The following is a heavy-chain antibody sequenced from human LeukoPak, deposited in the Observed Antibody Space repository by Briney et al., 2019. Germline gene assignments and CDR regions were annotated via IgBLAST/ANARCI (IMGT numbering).Heavy chain of an antibody. D-gene: IGHD2-21*01. CDR3: AKEKYSGGLYYFDF. J-gene: IGHJ4*02. CDR1: GYTFTNYA. CDR2: INAGNGNT. Sequence: ASVKVSCKASGYTFTNYAVHWVRQAPGQRLEWMGWINAGNGNTEYSQNFQDRVTITRDTSASTAYMELSSLRSEDTAVYYCAKEKYSGGLYYFDFWGQGTLVTVSS. V-gene: IGHV1-3*01.